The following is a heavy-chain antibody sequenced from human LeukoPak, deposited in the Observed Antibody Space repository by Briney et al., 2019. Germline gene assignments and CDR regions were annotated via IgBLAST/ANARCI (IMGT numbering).Heavy chain of an antibody. V-gene: IGHV3-23*01. D-gene: IGHD3-22*01. CDR2: ISGSGGST. Sequence: TGGSLRLSCAASGFTFSSYAMSWVRQAPGKGLEWVSAISGSGGSTYYADSVKGRFTISRDNSKNTLYLQMNSLRAEDTAVYYCARPSDSSGCALTQYYFDYWGQGTLVTVSS. J-gene: IGHJ4*02. CDR3: ARPSDSSGCALTQYYFDY. CDR1: GFTFSSYA.